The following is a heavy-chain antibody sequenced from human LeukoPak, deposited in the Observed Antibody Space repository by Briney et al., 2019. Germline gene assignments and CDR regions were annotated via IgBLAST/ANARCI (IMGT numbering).Heavy chain of an antibody. CDR3: ARGLRAGPEPDAFDI. J-gene: IGHJ3*02. Sequence: GSLRLSCAASGFTFSSYSMNWVRQPPGKGLEWIGEINHSGSTNYNPSLKSRVTISVDTSKNQFSLKLSSVTAADTAVYYCARGLRAGPEPDAFDIWGQGTMVTVSS. V-gene: IGHV4-34*01. D-gene: IGHD6-19*01. CDR2: INHSGST. CDR1: GFTFSSYS.